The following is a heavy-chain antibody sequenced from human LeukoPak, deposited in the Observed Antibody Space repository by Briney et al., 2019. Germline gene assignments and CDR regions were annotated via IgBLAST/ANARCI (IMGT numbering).Heavy chain of an antibody. J-gene: IGHJ3*02. V-gene: IGHV4-39*07. Sequence: SETLSLTCTVTSDFFSSFTGNWVWIPQPPGKELEWIASGDYSGGTYYNPSLESRVAISADMSKNQISLKLSSVTAADTALYYCARHPYGRRDAFDIWGQGTMVTVSS. D-gene: IGHD1-26*01. CDR2: GDYSGGT. CDR3: ARHPYGRRDAFDI. CDR1: SDFFSSFTGN.